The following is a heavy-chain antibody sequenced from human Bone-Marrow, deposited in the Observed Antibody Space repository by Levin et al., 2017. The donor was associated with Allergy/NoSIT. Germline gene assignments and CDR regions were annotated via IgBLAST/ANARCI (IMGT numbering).Heavy chain of an antibody. Sequence: SETLSLTCAVSGGSFSPYSWSWIRQSPERGLEYIGEIDHSGNTNYNPSLKSRVTISLDTSRNQFSVKLNSVTAADTAVYYCTRSGGLRYGLDVWGQGTTVTVSS. CDR3: TRSGGLRYGLDV. D-gene: IGHD3-10*01. CDR2: IDHSGNT. CDR1: GGSFSPYS. J-gene: IGHJ6*02. V-gene: IGHV4-34*01.